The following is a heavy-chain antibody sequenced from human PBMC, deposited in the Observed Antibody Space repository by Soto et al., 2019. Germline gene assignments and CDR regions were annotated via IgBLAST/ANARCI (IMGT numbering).Heavy chain of an antibody. CDR3: ARATYSSGQLYFDY. V-gene: IGHV3-13*01. Sequence: GGSLRLSCAASGFTFSSYDMHWVRQATGKGLEWVSAIGTAGDTYYPGSVKGRFTISRENAKNSLYLQMNSLRAEDTAVYYCARATYSSGQLYFDYWGQGTLVTVSS. J-gene: IGHJ4*02. D-gene: IGHD6-19*01. CDR1: GFTFSSYD. CDR2: IGTAGDT.